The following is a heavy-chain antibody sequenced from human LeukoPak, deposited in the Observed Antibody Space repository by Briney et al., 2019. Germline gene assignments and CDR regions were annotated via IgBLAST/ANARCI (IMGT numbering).Heavy chain of an antibody. CDR3: GRVIIVGATGI. Sequence: GSLRLSCAASGFTFSSYEMNWVRQAPGKGLEWVSYISSGGSTVYYADSVKGRFTISRDNAKNSLYLQMNSLRAEDTAVYYCGRVIIVGATGIWGQGTMVTVSS. D-gene: IGHD1-26*01. CDR2: ISSGGSTV. J-gene: IGHJ3*02. CDR1: GFTFSSYE. V-gene: IGHV3-48*03.